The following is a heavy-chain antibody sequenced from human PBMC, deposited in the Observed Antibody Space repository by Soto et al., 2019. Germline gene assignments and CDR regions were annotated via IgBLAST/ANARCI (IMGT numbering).Heavy chain of an antibody. Sequence: PGGSLRLSCAASGFTFSSYGMHWVRQAPGKGLEWVAVISYDGSNKYYADSVKGRFTISRDNSKNTLYLQMNSLRAEDTAVYYCAKEAYYYDTSGYYTNYYYYGMDVWGQGTTVTVYS. V-gene: IGHV3-30*18. D-gene: IGHD3-22*01. CDR1: GFTFSSYG. J-gene: IGHJ6*02. CDR2: ISYDGSNK. CDR3: AKEAYYYDTSGYYTNYYYYGMDV.